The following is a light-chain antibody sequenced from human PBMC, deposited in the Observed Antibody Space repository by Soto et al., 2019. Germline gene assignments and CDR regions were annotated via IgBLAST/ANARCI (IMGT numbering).Light chain of an antibody. CDR2: AAS. CDR3: QQSYSSRRT. V-gene: IGKV1-39*01. J-gene: IGKJ1*01. CDR1: QSISSY. Sequence: DIQMTQSPSSLSASVGDRVTITCRASQSISSYLNWYQQKPGKAPKLLIYAASSLQSGVPSRFSGSGSGTDFTLTISRLQREDLATYYCQQSYSSRRTFGQGTKVDIK.